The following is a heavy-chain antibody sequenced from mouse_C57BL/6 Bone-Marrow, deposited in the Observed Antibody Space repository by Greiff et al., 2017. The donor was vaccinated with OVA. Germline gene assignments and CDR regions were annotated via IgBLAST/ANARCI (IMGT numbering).Heavy chain of an antibody. CDR1: GYTFPSYW. CDR2: IDPSDSNT. CDR3: ASAVFAH. Sequence: QVQLQQPGAELVKPGASVKLSCKASGYTFPSYWMQWVKQTPVQGLEWIGAIDPSDSNTNYNQKFKGKATLTVDTSSSTAYMQLSCLTSEYSAVYYFASAVFAHWGQVTLFTVST. J-gene: IGHJ3*01. V-gene: IGHV1-50*01.